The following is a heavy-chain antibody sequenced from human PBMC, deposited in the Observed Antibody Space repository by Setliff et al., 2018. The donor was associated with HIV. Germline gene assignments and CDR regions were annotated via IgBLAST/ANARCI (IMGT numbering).Heavy chain of an antibody. CDR3: ARGHSSSSLNWFDP. CDR1: GYTFTSYD. D-gene: IGHD6-6*01. CDR2: MNPNSGNT. Sequence: ASVKVSCKASGYTFTSYDINWVRQATGQGFEWMGWMNPNSGNTGYAQKFQGRVTMTRNTAITTAYMELSSLRSEDTAVYYCARGHSSSSLNWFDPWGQGTLVTVSS. J-gene: IGHJ5*02. V-gene: IGHV1-8*02.